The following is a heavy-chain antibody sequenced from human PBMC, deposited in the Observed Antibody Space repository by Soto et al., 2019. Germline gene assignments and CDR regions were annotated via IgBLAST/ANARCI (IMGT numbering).Heavy chain of an antibody. CDR3: ARRRYCGYDCYHKHYYGMDV. V-gene: IGHV1-69*08. D-gene: IGHD2-21*02. J-gene: IGHJ6*02. Sequence: QVQLVQSGAEVKKPGSSVRVSCRSSGDTFSSYIVNWLRLAPGRGLEWMGRVIPVLTTTDYAQNFRGRVTIRADISTNTVYLVLSSLGSDDTAVYYCARRRYCGYDCYHKHYYGMDVWGQGSLVTVAS. CDR1: GDTFSSYI. CDR2: VIPVLTTT.